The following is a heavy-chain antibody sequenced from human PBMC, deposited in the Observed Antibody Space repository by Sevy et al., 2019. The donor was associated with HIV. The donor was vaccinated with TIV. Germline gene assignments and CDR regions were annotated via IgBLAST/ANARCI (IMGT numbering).Heavy chain of an antibody. CDR3: ARVRRGYCSGGSCYTWFDP. D-gene: IGHD2-15*01. V-gene: IGHV1-2*02. CDR1: GYTFTGYY. Sequence: ASVKVSCKASGYTFTGYYMHWVRQAPGQGLEWMGWINPNSGGTNYAQKFQGRVTMTRDTSISTAYMERSRLRSDDTAVYYCARVRRGYCSGGSCYTWFDPWGQGTLVTVSS. J-gene: IGHJ5*02. CDR2: INPNSGGT.